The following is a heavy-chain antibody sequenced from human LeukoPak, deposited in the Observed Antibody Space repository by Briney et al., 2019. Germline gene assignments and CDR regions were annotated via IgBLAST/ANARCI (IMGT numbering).Heavy chain of an antibody. CDR3: ARHRLNYDFWSGYYFDY. CDR1: GGSISSYY. D-gene: IGHD3-3*01. Sequence: SETLSLTCSVSGGSISSYYWGWIRQPPGKGLEWIGSIYYSGSTYYNPSLKSRVTISVDTSKNQFSLKLSSVTAADTAVYYCARHRLNYDFWSGYYFDYWGQGTLVTVSS. V-gene: IGHV4-39*01. CDR2: IYYSGST. J-gene: IGHJ4*02.